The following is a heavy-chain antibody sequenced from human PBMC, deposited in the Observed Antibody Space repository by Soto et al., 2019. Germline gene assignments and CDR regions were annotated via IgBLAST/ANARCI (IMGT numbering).Heavy chain of an antibody. Sequence: TGGSLRLSCAASGFTFSSHGINWGRQAPGKGLEWVSFISGSAGITFYADSVKGRFTISRDNSKNTVYLQMNSLRAEDTALYYCAKDRGVEGSSVRAFDIWGQGTMVTVSS. CDR2: ISGSAGIT. D-gene: IGHD2-8*01. V-gene: IGHV3-23*01. J-gene: IGHJ3*02. CDR1: GFTFSSHG. CDR3: AKDRGVEGSSVRAFDI.